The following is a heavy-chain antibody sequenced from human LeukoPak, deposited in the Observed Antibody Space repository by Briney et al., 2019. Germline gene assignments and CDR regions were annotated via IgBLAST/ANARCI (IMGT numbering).Heavy chain of an antibody. CDR2: INPSGGNT. V-gene: IGHV1-46*01. CDR1: GYTFTSYA. J-gene: IGHJ6*03. CDR3: ARSGGDDSSGYFWDYYYYYYMDV. Sequence: GSVKVSCMASGYTFTSYAMNWVRQAPGQGLEWVGLINPSGGNTSYAEKFQGRVTMTRDMSTSTVYMELSSLRSEDTAVYYCARSGGDDSSGYFWDYYYYYYMDVWGKGTTVTVSS. D-gene: IGHD3-22*01.